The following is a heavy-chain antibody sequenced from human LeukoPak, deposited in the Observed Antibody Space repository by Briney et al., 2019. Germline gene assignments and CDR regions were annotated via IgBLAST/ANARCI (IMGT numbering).Heavy chain of an antibody. Sequence: SVKVSCKASGGTFSSYAISWVRQAPGQGLEWMGGIIPIFGTANYAQKFQGRVTITADESTSTAYMELSSLRSEDTAVYYCARGVVPAAIFPDAFDIWGQGTMVTVSS. V-gene: IGHV1-69*13. CDR3: ARGVVPAAIFPDAFDI. CDR1: GGTFSSYA. J-gene: IGHJ3*02. D-gene: IGHD2-2*01. CDR2: IIPIFGTA.